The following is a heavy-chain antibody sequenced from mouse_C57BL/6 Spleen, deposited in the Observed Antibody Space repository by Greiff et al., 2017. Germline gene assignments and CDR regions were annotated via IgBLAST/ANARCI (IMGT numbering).Heavy chain of an antibody. Sequence: QVQLQQSGAELARPGASVKLSCKASGYTFTSYGISWVKQRTGQGLEWIGEIYPRSGNTYYNEKFKGKATLTADKSSSTAYMELRSLTSEDSAVYVCAREESGGGGSGGAMDYWGQGTSVTVSS. CDR2: IYPRSGNT. D-gene: IGHD1-1*01. J-gene: IGHJ4*01. CDR3: AREESGGGGSGGAMDY. CDR1: GYTFTSYG. V-gene: IGHV1-81*01.